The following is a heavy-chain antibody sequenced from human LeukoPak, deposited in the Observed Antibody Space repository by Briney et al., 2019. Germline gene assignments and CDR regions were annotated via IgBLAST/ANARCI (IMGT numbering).Heavy chain of an antibody. J-gene: IGHJ5*02. CDR3: ARPYYYDSRIDP. D-gene: IGHD3-22*01. CDR1: GGSISSGDYY. Sequence: SQTLSLTCTVSGGSISSGDYYWSWIRQPPGKGLEWIGYTYYSGSTYYNPSLKNRVSVSVDTSKNQFSLNLSSVTAADTAVYYCARPYYYDSRIDPWGQGTLVTVSS. CDR2: TYYSGST. V-gene: IGHV4-30-4*01.